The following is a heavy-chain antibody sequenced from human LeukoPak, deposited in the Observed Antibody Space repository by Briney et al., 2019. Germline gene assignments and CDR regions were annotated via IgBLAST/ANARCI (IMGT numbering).Heavy chain of an antibody. Sequence: SETLSLTCTVSGGSISSYYWSWIRQPPGKGLEWIGEINHSGSTNYNPSLKSRVTISVDTSKNQFSLKLSSVTAADTAAYYCARVGGYDFAGGEGSINGFDYWGQGTLVTVSS. D-gene: IGHD5-12*01. CDR3: ARVGGYDFAGGEGSINGFDY. CDR1: GGSISSYY. V-gene: IGHV4-34*01. J-gene: IGHJ4*02. CDR2: INHSGST.